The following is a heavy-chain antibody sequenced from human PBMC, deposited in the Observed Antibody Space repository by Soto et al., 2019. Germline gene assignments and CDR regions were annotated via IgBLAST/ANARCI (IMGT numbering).Heavy chain of an antibody. D-gene: IGHD3-9*01. CDR2: ISSSSSYI. CDR3: ARDLDGTYYDILAGYWKFDP. CDR1: GFTVSSYS. V-gene: IGHV3-21*01. Sequence: GGSLRLCCAASGFTVSSYSMNWVRQAPGKGLEWVSSISSSSSYIYYADSVKGRFTISRDNAKNSLYLQMNSLRAEDTAVYYCARDLDGTYYDILAGYWKFDPWGQGTLVTVS. J-gene: IGHJ5*02.